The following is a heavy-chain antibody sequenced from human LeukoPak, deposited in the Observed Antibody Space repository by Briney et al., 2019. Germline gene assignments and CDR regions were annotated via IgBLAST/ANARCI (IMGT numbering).Heavy chain of an antibody. Sequence: GGSLRLSCTASGFTFGDYAMSWVRQAPGKGLEWVGFIRSKAYGGTTEYAASVKGRFTISRDDSKSIAYLQMNSLKTEDTAVYYCTRGSREDYYDSSGYYYFDYWGQGTLVTVSS. CDR1: GFTFGDYA. CDR2: IRSKAYGGTT. D-gene: IGHD3-22*01. J-gene: IGHJ4*02. CDR3: TRGSREDYYDSSGYYYFDY. V-gene: IGHV3-49*04.